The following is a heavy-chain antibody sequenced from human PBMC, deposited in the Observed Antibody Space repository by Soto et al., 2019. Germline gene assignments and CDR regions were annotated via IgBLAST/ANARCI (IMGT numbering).Heavy chain of an antibody. J-gene: IGHJ5*02. V-gene: IGHV4-59*01. CDR2: IYYTGNT. CDR3: ARDVNRWELRGFFDP. CDR1: GGSIVDYY. Sequence: SETLSLTCSVSGGSIVDYYWSWIRQPPGKGLEWIGFIYYTGNTRYNPSLGSRVTISLDTSKNQFSLKLTSATAADTAFYYCARDVNRWELRGFFDPWGRGALVTAPQ. D-gene: IGHD1-7*01.